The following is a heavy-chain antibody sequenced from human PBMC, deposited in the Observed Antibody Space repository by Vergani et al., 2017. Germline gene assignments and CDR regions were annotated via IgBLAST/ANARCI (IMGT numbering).Heavy chain of an antibody. V-gene: IGHV4-39*01. CDR2: IYYRGLT. CDR3: ARQRPGSGWSPGDFDD. CDR1: ADSISSGSYY. Sequence: QLQLQQSGPGLVTPSETLFLTCTVSADSISSGSYYWGWIRQPPGKSLEWIGSIYYRGLTYYNPSLKSRVAISVDTSKNQFSLKVTSVTAADTAVYFCARQRPGSGWSPGDFDDWGQGILVTVSS. D-gene: IGHD6-19*01. J-gene: IGHJ4*02.